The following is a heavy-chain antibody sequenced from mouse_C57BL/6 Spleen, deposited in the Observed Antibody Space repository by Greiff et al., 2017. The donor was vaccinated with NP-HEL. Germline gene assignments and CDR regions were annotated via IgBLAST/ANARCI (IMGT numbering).Heavy chain of an antibody. Sequence: VQLKESGGGLVKPGGSLKLSCAASGFTFSDYGMHWVRQAPEKGLEWVAYISSGSSTIYYADTVKGRFTISRDNAKNTLFLQMTSLRSEDTAMYYCASLDSSGYGAWFAYWGQGTLVTVSA. J-gene: IGHJ3*01. CDR2: ISSGSSTI. D-gene: IGHD3-2*02. V-gene: IGHV5-17*01. CDR3: ASLDSSGYGAWFAY. CDR1: GFTFSDYG.